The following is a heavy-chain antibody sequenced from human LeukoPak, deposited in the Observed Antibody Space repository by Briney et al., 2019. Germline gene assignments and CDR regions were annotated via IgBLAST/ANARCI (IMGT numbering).Heavy chain of an antibody. CDR2: IRYDGSNK. Sequence: QSGGSLRLSCAASGFTFSSYGMHWVRQAPGKGLEWVAFIRYDGSNKYYADSVKGRFTISRDNSKNTLYLQINSLRAEDTAVYYCAKEIRAPYDFWSGYYSDAFDFWGQGTMVTVSS. V-gene: IGHV3-30*02. D-gene: IGHD3-3*01. CDR3: AKEIRAPYDFWSGYYSDAFDF. J-gene: IGHJ3*01. CDR1: GFTFSSYG.